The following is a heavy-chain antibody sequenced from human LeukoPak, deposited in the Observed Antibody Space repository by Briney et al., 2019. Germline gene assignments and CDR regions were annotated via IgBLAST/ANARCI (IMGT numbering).Heavy chain of an antibody. Sequence: GASVKVSFKASGYTFTSYGISWVRQAPGQGLEWMGWISAYNGNANYAQKLQGRVTMTTDTSTSTAYMELRSLRSDDTAVYYCARAQWRILEWLRFDPWGQGTLVTVSS. CDR2: ISAYNGNA. V-gene: IGHV1-18*01. CDR3: ARAQWRILEWLRFDP. D-gene: IGHD3-3*01. CDR1: GYTFTSYG. J-gene: IGHJ5*02.